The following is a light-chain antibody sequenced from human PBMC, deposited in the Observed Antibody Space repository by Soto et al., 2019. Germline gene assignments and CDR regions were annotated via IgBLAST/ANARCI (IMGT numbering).Light chain of an antibody. CDR2: DAS. CDR3: QQYNSYSWT. V-gene: IGKV1-5*01. J-gene: IGKJ1*01. CDR1: QSISSW. Sequence: IQMTHSPSTRSASVGDRVTITCRASQSISSWLAWYQQKPGKAPKLLIYDASSLESGVPSRFSGSGSGTEFTLTISSLQPDDFATYYCQQYNSYSWTFGQGTKVDIK.